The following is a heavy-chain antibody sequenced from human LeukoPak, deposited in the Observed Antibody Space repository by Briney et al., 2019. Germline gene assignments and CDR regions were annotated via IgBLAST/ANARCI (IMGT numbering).Heavy chain of an antibody. CDR3: ASPPMDYYDSSGYSLSDF. CDR1: GGSFSGYY. CDR2: LNHSGST. J-gene: IGHJ4*02. D-gene: IGHD3-22*01. V-gene: IGHV4-34*01. Sequence: PSETLSLTCAVYGGSFSGYYWSWIRQPPGKGLEWIGELNHSGSTNYNPSLKSRVAISVDTSKNQFSLKLSSVTAADTAVYYCASPPMDYYDSSGYSLSDFWGQGTLVTISS.